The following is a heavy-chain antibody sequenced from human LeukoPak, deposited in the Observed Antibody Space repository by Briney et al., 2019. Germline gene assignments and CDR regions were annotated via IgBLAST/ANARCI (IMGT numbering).Heavy chain of an antibody. D-gene: IGHD4-17*01. CDR2: INPSGGYT. CDR1: GYTFTNYY. J-gene: IGHJ4*02. CDR3: ARMTTVTTEGVYYFDY. Sequence: GASVKVSCKASGYTFTNYYMHWVRQAPGQGLEWMGIINPSGGYTNHAQKFQGRVTMTRDTSTSTVYMELSSLRSEDTAVYYCARMTTVTTEGVYYFDYWGQGTLVTVSS. V-gene: IGHV1-46*01.